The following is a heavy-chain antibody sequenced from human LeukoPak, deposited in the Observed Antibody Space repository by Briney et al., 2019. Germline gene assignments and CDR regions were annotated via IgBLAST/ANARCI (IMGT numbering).Heavy chain of an antibody. J-gene: IGHJ6*02. D-gene: IGHD3-16*01. V-gene: IGHV3-74*01. Sequence: GGSLRLSCAASGFTHRSYTMNWVRQAPGKGLVWVAQINGDGSDTSYADSMKGRFTISRDNAKNTLYLHINSLRAEDTAVFYCVRGAYYFYGMDVWGQGTTVTASS. CDR2: INGDGSDT. CDR1: GFTHRSYT. CDR3: VRGAYYFYGMDV.